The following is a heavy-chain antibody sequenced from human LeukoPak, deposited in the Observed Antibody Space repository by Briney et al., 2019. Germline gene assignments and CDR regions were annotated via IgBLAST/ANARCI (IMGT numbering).Heavy chain of an antibody. CDR2: ISGSGGST. V-gene: IGHV3-23*01. CDR1: GFTFSSHA. CDR3: AKSRGYCTNGVCYTGYYFDY. J-gene: IGHJ4*02. D-gene: IGHD2-8*01. Sequence: GGSLRLSCAASGFTFSSHAMSWVRQAPGKGLEWVSGISGSGGSTYYADSVKGRFTISRDNSKNTLYLQMNSLRAEDTAVYYCAKSRGYCTNGVCYTGYYFDYWGQGTLVTVSS.